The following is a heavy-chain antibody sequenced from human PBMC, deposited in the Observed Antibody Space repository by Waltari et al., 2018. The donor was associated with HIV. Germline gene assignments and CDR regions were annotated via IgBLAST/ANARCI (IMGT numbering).Heavy chain of an antibody. CDR2: IRYEGSNQ. Sequence: GRGVVTPSAVLTLASGSAGPTFGCGGGPWLPTAPGKGEELWIIIRYEGSNQNPADTVKGRITIARYKSQQTLYLQMDSLTTEDTDMYACAPSRVKYSEIFTYYPGFDYWGHGTLVTVSS. J-gene: IGHJ4*01. V-gene: IGHV3-30*02. D-gene: IGHD3-9*01. CDR3: APSRVKYSEIFTYYPGFDY. CDR1: GPTFGCGG.